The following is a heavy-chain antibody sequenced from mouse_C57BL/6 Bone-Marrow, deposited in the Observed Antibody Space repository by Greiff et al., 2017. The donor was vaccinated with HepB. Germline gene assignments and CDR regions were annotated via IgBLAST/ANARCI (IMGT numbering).Heavy chain of an antibody. Sequence: EVQGVESGGDLVKPGGSLKLSCVASGFTFSNSGMSWVRQTPDKRLEWVATINTGGTYTYYTDSVKGRFIISKDTAKNTLFLQMSSLKSEDSAIYFCARDRFDYYFDYWGQGTTLTVTS. D-gene: IGHD2-14*01. CDR3: ARDRFDYYFDY. CDR2: INTGGTYT. CDR1: GFTFSNSG. J-gene: IGHJ2*01. V-gene: IGHV5-6*01.